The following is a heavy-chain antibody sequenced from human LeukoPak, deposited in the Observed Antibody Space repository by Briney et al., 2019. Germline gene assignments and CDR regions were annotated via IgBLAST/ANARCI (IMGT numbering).Heavy chain of an antibody. Sequence: GGSLRLSCAASGFTFSSYGMSWVRQAPGKGLEWVSAISGSGGSTYYADSVKGRFTISRDNSKSTLYLQMNSLRAEDTAVYYCAKLLIVVVPAAIGAFDYWGQGTQVTVSS. CDR3: AKLLIVVVPAAIGAFDY. D-gene: IGHD2-2*01. CDR1: GFTFSSYG. J-gene: IGHJ4*02. CDR2: ISGSGGST. V-gene: IGHV3-23*01.